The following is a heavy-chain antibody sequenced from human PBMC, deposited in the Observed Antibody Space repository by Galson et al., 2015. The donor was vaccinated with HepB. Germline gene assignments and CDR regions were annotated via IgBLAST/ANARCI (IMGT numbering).Heavy chain of an antibody. CDR1: GFTFNNYA. J-gene: IGHJ4*02. Sequence: SLRLSCAASGFTFNNYAMHWVRQAPGKGLEWLALISYDGNNKYYADSVKGRFTISRDNSKNTLFLQMNSLRAEDTALYYCARPGYIYGLIKVYLDYWGRGTLVTVSS. D-gene: IGHD5-18*01. CDR2: ISYDGNNK. V-gene: IGHV3-30*04. CDR3: ARPGYIYGLIKVYLDY.